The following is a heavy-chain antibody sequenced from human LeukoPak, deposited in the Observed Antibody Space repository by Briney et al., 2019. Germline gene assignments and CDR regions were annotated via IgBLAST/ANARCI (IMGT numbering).Heavy chain of an antibody. D-gene: IGHD2/OR15-2a*01. J-gene: IGHJ6*02. CDR1: GGTFSSYA. Sequence: ASVKVSCKASGGTFSSYAISWVRQAPGQGLEWMGRIIPILGIANYAQKFQGRVTITADKSTSTAYMELSSLRSEDTAVYYCARDPVDFPYYYYYGMDVWGQGTTVTVSS. CDR3: ARDPVDFPYYYYYGMDV. CDR2: IIPILGIA. V-gene: IGHV1-69*04.